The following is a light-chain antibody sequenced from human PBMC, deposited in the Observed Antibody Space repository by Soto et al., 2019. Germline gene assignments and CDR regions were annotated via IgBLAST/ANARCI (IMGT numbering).Light chain of an antibody. CDR1: SSNIGSNY. J-gene: IGLJ3*02. CDR3: AAWDDSDWV. Sequence: QSVLTQPPSASGTPGQRVTISCSGSSSNIGSNYVYWYQQLPGTAPKLLIYRNNQGPSGVPDRLSGSKSGTSASLAISGLRSGDEADYYCAAWDDSDWVFGGGTKLTVL. V-gene: IGLV1-47*01. CDR2: RNN.